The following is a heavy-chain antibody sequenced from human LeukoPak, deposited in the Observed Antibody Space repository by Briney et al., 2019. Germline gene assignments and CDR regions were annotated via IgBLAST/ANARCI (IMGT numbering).Heavy chain of an antibody. CDR3: AKGGANIVVVVAPRDYYGMDV. D-gene: IGHD2-15*01. V-gene: IGHV3-30*18. J-gene: IGHJ6*02. CDR2: ISYDGSNK. Sequence: GGSLRLSCAASGFTFSSYGMHWVRQAPGKGLERVAVISYDGSNKYYADSVNGRFTISRDNSKNTLYLQMNSLRAEDTAVYYCAKGGANIVVVVAPRDYYGMDVWGQGTTVTVSS. CDR1: GFTFSSYG.